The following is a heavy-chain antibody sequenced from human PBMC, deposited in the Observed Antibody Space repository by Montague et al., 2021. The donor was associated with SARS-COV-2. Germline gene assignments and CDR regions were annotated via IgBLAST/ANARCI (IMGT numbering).Heavy chain of an antibody. V-gene: IGHV2-5*02. CDR2: IYWDDDK. CDR3: AHISVDYDFWSGYYTKVVSAYDI. J-gene: IGHJ3*02. CDR1: GFSLSTSGVG. D-gene: IGHD3-3*01. Sequence: PALVKPTQTLTLTCTFSGFSLSTSGVGVGWIRQPPGKALEWLALIYWDDDKRYSPSLKSRLTITKDTSKNQVVLTMTNMDPVDTATYYCAHISVDYDFWSGYYTKVVSAYDIWGQGTRVTVPS.